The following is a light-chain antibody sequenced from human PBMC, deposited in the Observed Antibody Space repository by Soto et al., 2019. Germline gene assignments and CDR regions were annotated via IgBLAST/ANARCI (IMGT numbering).Light chain of an antibody. V-gene: IGKV1-27*01. CDR1: QGISNY. J-gene: IGKJ3*01. CDR3: QKYSSAPFT. Sequence: DIQMTQSPSSLSASVGDRVTITCRASQGISNYVAWYQQKPETAPKVLISAASTLQSGIPSRFSGSGFGTDFTLNISSLQPEDVATYYCQKYSSAPFTFGPGTKVEIK. CDR2: AAS.